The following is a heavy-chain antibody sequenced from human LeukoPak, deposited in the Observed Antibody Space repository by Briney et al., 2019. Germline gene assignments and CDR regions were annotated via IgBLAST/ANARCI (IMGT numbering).Heavy chain of an antibody. CDR2: ISAYNGNT. D-gene: IGHD4-23*01. Sequence: ASVKVSCKASGYTFTSYGISWVRQAPGQGLEWMGWISAYNGNTNYAQKLQGRVTMTTDTSTSTAYMELRSLRSDDTAVYYCAREATVVTPAAFDIWCQGTMVTVSS. V-gene: IGHV1-18*01. CDR1: GYTFTSYG. J-gene: IGHJ3*02. CDR3: AREATVVTPAAFDI.